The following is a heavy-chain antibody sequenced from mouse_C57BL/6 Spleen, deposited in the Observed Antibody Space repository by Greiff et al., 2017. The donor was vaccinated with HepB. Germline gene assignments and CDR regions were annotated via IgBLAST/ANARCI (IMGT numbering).Heavy chain of an antibody. D-gene: IGHD1-1*01. CDR3: ARERGNYGAMDY. Sequence: QVQLQQSGPELVKPGASVKISCKASGYAFSSSWMNWVKQRPGKGLEWIGRIYPGDGGTNYNGKFKGKATLTADKSSSTAYMQLSSLTSEDSAVYFCARERGNYGAMDYWGQGTSVTVSS. CDR2: IYPGDGGT. V-gene: IGHV1-82*01. CDR1: GYAFSSSW. J-gene: IGHJ4*01.